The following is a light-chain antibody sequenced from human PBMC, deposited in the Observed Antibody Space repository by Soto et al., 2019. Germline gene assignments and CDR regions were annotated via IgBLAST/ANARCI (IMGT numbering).Light chain of an antibody. V-gene: IGKV3-20*01. J-gene: IGKJ1*01. CDR1: QTVSSNF. Sequence: EVVLTQSPGTLSLSQGERASLSCRASQTVSSNFLAWYQQKPGQAPRLLIYGASSRATGIPDRFTGSGSGTDFTLTISRLEPEDFAVYYCQQYGNSPQTCGQGTKVDI. CDR2: GAS. CDR3: QQYGNSPQT.